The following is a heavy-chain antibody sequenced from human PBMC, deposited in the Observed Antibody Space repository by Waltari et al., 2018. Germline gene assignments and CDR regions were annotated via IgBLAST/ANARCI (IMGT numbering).Heavy chain of an antibody. Sequence: QVQLVESGGGVIQPGGSLRLSCAASGFTLSNYGKHWVRQTPGKVLGLLAFISFDTITKNYADSVKCRFTISSDRSKITVYLQMNSLTTEDAAVYYCAKDSAFRYSLYANYYFEFWGQGTLVTVSS. J-gene: IGHJ4*02. CDR3: AKDSAFRYSLYANYYFEF. CDR2: ISFDTITK. V-gene: IGHV3-30*18. D-gene: IGHD5-12*01. CDR1: GFTLSNYG.